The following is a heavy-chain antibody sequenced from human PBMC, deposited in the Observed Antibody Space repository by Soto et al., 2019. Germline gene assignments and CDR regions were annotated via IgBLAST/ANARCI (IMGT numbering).Heavy chain of an antibody. D-gene: IGHD1-26*01. Sequence: QVQLVESGGGVVQPGRSLRLSCAASGFTFSSYGMHWVRQAPGKGLEWVAVISYDGSNKYYADSVKGRFTTTRDNSKNTLYLQMNSPRAEDSAVYYCARSPYSVSYLAYFDYWGQGTLVTVSS. V-gene: IGHV3-30*03. CDR2: ISYDGSNK. CDR1: GFTFSSYG. J-gene: IGHJ4*02. CDR3: ARSPYSVSYLAYFDY.